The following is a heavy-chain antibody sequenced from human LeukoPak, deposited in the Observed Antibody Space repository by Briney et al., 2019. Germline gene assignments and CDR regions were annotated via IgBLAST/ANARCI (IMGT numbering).Heavy chain of an antibody. Sequence: PGGSLRLSCAASGFTFSSYAMSWVRQAPGKGLEWVSAISGSGGSTYYADSVKGRFTISRDNSKNTLYLQMNSLRAEDTAVYYCASNNYYGSANYYKAYWSQGTLVTVSS. CDR2: ISGSGGST. CDR3: ASNNYYGSANYYKAY. CDR1: GFTFSSYA. V-gene: IGHV3-23*01. J-gene: IGHJ4*02. D-gene: IGHD3-10*01.